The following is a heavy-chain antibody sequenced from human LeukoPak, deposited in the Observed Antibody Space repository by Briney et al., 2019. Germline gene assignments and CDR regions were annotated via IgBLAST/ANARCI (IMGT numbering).Heavy chain of an antibody. CDR2: PYYSGST. V-gene: IGHV4-59*08. J-gene: IGHJ3*02. CDR3: ARRRVLTGSSRGDAFDI. CDR1: GDSVNNYY. D-gene: IGHD3-9*01. Sequence: SETLSLTCTVSGDSVNNYYWNWIRQPPGKGLEWIGYPYYSGSTKYNPSLTSRVTISIDTSKKHFSLKLSSVSAADTAVYYCARRRVLTGSSRGDAFDIWGQGTVVTVSS.